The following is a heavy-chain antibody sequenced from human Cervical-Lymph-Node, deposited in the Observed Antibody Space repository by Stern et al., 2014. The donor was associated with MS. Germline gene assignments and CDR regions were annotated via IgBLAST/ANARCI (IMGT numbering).Heavy chain of an antibody. CDR1: GGSISRYY. Sequence: QVQLVQSGPGLVKPSETLSLTCTVSGGSISRYYWSWIRQPPGKGLEWIGNIYYSGSTNYNPSLKSRVTISVDTSKNQFSLKVSSVTAADTAVYYCARDHGIETAGTYYYYGMDVWGQGTTVTVSS. D-gene: IGHD6-13*01. V-gene: IGHV4-59*01. J-gene: IGHJ6*02. CDR3: ARDHGIETAGTYYYYGMDV. CDR2: IYYSGST.